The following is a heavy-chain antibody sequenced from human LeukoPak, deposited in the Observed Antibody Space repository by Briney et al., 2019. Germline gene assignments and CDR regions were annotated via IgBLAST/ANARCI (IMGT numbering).Heavy chain of an antibody. J-gene: IGHJ4*02. CDR2: VYYSGST. CDR3: ARHYYDSSAFDY. V-gene: IGHV4-39*01. D-gene: IGHD3-22*01. CDR1: DGSVSSSSYH. Sequence: SETLSLTCAVSDGSVSSSSYHWGWIRQPPGKGLEWIGSVYYSGSTHYNPSLKSRVTISVDTSKNQFSLKLNSVTAADTAVYYCARHYYDSSAFDYWGQGTLVTVSS.